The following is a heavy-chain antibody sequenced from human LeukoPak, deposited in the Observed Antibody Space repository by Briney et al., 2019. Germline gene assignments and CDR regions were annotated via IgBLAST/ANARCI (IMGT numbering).Heavy chain of an antibody. CDR3: ARDLYYYDSSGYLNWFDP. CDR2: IYYSGST. Sequence: SETLSLTCTVSGGSISSYYWSWIRQPPGKGLEWIGYIYYSGSTNYNPSLKSRVTISVDTSKNQFSLKLSSVAAADTAVYYCARDLYYYDSSGYLNWFDPWGQGTLVTVSS. CDR1: GGSISSYY. V-gene: IGHV4-59*01. D-gene: IGHD3-22*01. J-gene: IGHJ5*02.